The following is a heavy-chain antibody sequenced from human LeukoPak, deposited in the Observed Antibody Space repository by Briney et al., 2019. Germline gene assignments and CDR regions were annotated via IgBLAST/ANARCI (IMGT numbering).Heavy chain of an antibody. CDR3: AREYYYEHAFDV. Sequence: SETLSLTCAVYGGSFSGYYWSWIRQPPGKGLEWIGEVNHSGSTNYNPSLKSRVTISVDTSRNQFSLKLSSVTAADTAVYYCAREYYYEHAFDVWGQGTMVTVSS. J-gene: IGHJ3*01. CDR1: GGSFSGYY. CDR2: VNHSGST. D-gene: IGHD3-22*01. V-gene: IGHV4-34*01.